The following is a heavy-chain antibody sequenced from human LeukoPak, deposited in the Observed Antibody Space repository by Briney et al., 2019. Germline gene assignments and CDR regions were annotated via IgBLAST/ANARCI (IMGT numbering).Heavy chain of an antibody. CDR3: ARGSRRWTVGYYYYGMDV. Sequence: SETLSLTCTVSGASISSSSYQWGWIRQPPGKGLEWIGSMYYSGSTYYTPSLKSRVTISVDTSKNQFSLKLSSVTAADTAVYYCARGSRRWTVGYYYYGMDVWGQGTTVTVSS. D-gene: IGHD1-26*01. CDR1: GASISSSSYQ. J-gene: IGHJ6*02. V-gene: IGHV4-39*01. CDR2: MYYSGST.